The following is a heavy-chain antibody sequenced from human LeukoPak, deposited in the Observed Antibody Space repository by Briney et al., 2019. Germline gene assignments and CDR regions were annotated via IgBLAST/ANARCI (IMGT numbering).Heavy chain of an antibody. V-gene: IGHV4-39*01. CDR1: GGSISSSSYY. CDR3: ARVYGSGSYSPYYYYGMDV. D-gene: IGHD3-10*01. J-gene: IGHJ6*02. Sequence: PSETLSLTCTVSGGSISSSSYYWGWIRQPPGKGLEWIGSIYYSGSTYYNPSLKSRVTISVDTSKNQFSLKLSSVTAADTAVYYCARVYGSGSYSPYYYYGMDVWGQGTTVTVSS. CDR2: IYYSGST.